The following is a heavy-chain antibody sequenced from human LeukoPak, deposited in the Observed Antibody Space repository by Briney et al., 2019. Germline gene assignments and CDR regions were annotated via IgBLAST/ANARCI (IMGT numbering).Heavy chain of an antibody. J-gene: IGHJ5*02. CDR2: INAGNGNT. Sequence: ASVKVSCKASGYTFTSYAMHWVRQAPGQRLEWMGWINAGNGNTKYSQKFQGRVTITRDTSASTACMELSSLRSEDTAVYYCARAGHFGWYVGVYWFDPWGQGTLVTVSS. CDR3: ARAGHFGWYVGVYWFDP. V-gene: IGHV1-3*01. CDR1: GYTFTSYA. D-gene: IGHD6-19*01.